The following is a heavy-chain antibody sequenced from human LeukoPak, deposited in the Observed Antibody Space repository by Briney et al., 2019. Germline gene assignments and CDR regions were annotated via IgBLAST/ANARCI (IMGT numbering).Heavy chain of an antibody. Sequence: ASVKVSCKASGYTFTSYAMHWVRQAPGQGLEWMGGIIPIFGTANYAQKFQGRVTITADESTSTACMELSSLRSEDSAVYFCARHSSRGHYYDFDFWGQGSLVTVSS. J-gene: IGHJ4*02. D-gene: IGHD3-22*01. CDR2: IIPIFGTA. CDR1: GYTFTSYA. V-gene: IGHV1-69*13. CDR3: ARHSSRGHYYDFDF.